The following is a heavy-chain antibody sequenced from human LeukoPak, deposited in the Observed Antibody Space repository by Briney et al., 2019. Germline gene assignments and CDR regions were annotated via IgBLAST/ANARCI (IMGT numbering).Heavy chain of an antibody. J-gene: IGHJ6*03. D-gene: IGHD2-2*01. CDR3: STAHRYCSSTSCYFDASYYMDV. CDR2: IIPIFGTA. V-gene: IGHV1-69*13. CDR1: GGTFSSYA. Sequence: ASVKVSCKASGGTFSSYAISWVRQAPGQGLEWMGGIIPIFGTANYAQKFQGRVTITADESTSTAYMELSKLRSEDTAAYYCSTAHRYCSSTSCYFDASYYMDVWGKGPTVTVSS.